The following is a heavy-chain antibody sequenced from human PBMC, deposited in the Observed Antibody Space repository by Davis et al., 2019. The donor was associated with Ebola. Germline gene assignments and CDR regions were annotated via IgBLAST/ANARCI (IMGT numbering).Heavy chain of an antibody. V-gene: IGHV5-51*01. CDR3: ARGTALARNFDY. J-gene: IGHJ4*02. D-gene: IGHD5-18*01. CDR1: GYGFADYW. CDR2: IYPADSDT. Sequence: GESLKISCKGSGYGFADYWIAWVRQTPGKGLEWMGIIYPADSDTRYSPSFQGLVTISADKSISTAYLQWSSLKASDSALYYCARGTALARNFDYWGQGTLVTVSS.